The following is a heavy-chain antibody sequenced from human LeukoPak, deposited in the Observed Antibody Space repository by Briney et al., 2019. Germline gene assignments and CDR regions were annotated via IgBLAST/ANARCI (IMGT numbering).Heavy chain of an antibody. CDR2: ISSSSSYI. CDR3: ARDRGAVAGTVWFDP. Sequence: SGGSLRLSCAASGFTFSSYEMNWVRQAPGKGPEWVSSISSSSSYIYYADSVKGRFTISRDNAKNSLYLQMNSLRAEDTAVYYCARDRGAVAGTVWFDPWGQGTLVTVSS. D-gene: IGHD6-19*01. J-gene: IGHJ5*02. CDR1: GFTFSSYE. V-gene: IGHV3-21*01.